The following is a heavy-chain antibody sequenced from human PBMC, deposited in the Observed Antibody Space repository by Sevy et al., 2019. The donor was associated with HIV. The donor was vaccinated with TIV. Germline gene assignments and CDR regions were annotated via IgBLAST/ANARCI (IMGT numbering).Heavy chain of an antibody. V-gene: IGHV3-7*03. D-gene: IGHD3-10*01. Sequence: GGSLRLSCAASGFTFSSYWMSWVRQAPGKGLEWVANIKQDGSEKYYVDSVKGRFTISRANAKNSLYLQMNSLRAEDTAVYYCARKRITMVRGVIGDAFDIWGQGTMVTVSS. J-gene: IGHJ3*02. CDR3: ARKRITMVRGVIGDAFDI. CDR2: IKQDGSEK. CDR1: GFTFSSYW.